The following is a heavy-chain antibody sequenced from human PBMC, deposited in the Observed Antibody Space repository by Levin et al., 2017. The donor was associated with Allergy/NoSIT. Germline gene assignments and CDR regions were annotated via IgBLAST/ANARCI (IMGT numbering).Heavy chain of an antibody. V-gene: IGHV4-4*02. Sequence: SETLSLTCAVSGGSISSSNWWSWVRQPPGKGLEWIGEIYHSGSTNYNPSLKSRVTISVDKSKNQFSLKLSSVTAADTAVYYCAGQTKYDFWSGASGWFDPWGQGTLVTVSS. CDR1: GGSISSSNW. D-gene: IGHD3-3*01. CDR2: IYHSGST. J-gene: IGHJ5*02. CDR3: AGQTKYDFWSGASGWFDP.